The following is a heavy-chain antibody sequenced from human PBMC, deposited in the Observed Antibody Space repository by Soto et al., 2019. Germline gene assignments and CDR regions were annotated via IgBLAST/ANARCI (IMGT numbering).Heavy chain of an antibody. Sequence: ETLSLTCTVSGGSVSSSSYYWGWVRQAPGKGLEWVSYVDSGGSTLYYADSVKGRFTISRDNAKSSVFLHMSSLRDEDTAVYYCAREMRYYYGSGSSYNVPFDYWGQGTQVTVSS. V-gene: IGHV3-48*02. CDR2: VDSGGSTL. D-gene: IGHD3-10*01. CDR1: GGSVSSSSYY. J-gene: IGHJ4*02. CDR3: AREMRYYYGSGSSYNVPFDY.